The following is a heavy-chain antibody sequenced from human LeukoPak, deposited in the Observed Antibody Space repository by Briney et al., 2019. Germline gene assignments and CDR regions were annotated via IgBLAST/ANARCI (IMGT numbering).Heavy chain of an antibody. CDR3: AKDSDSGYSPY. CDR1: GFSFRNSA. Sequence: GRSLRLSCAASGFSFRNSAMHWVRQAPGKGLEWLALISYDGSNHFYADSLEGRFTISRDNSKNTLYLQMNSLRAEDTAVYYCAKDSDSGYSPYWGQGTLVTVSS. V-gene: IGHV3-30-3*01. J-gene: IGHJ4*02. D-gene: IGHD2-15*01. CDR2: ISYDGSNH.